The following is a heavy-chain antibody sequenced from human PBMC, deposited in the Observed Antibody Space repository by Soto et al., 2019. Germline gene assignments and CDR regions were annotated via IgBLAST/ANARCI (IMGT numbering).Heavy chain of an antibody. V-gene: IGHV3-23*01. CDR2: IGGGAGRT. D-gene: IGHD3-10*01. CDR3: AKSRSSFFYYGMDV. Sequence: GGSLRLSCAASGFTFSSFPMNWVRQAPGKGLEWVSGIGGGAGRTYYADSVKGRCTISRDSSKDTIYLQMNSLRAEDTAIYYCAKSRSSFFYYGMDVWGQGTAVTVSS. CDR1: GFTFSSFP. J-gene: IGHJ6*02.